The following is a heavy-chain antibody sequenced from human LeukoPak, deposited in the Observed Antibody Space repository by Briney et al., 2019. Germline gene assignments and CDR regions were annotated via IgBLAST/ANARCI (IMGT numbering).Heavy chain of an antibody. CDR3: AKGGYYDILTGLDY. D-gene: IGHD3-9*01. J-gene: IGHJ4*02. CDR2: ISCDGSNK. Sequence: SGGSLRLSCAASGFTFSSYGMHWVRQAPGKELEWVAVISCDGSNKYYADSVKGRFTISRDNSKNTLYLQMNSLRAEDTAVYYCAKGGYYDILTGLDYWGQGTLVTVSS. CDR1: GFTFSSYG. V-gene: IGHV3-30*18.